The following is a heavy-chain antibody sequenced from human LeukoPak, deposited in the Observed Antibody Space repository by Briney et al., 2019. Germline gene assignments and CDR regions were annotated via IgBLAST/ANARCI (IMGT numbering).Heavy chain of an antibody. J-gene: IGHJ4*02. CDR3: AKGGGDILTGYYIPFDY. V-gene: IGHV3-9*01. Sequence: GGSLRLSCAASGFTFDDYAMHWVRQAPGKGLEWGSGISWNSGSIGYADSVKGRFTISRDNAKNSLYLQMNSLRAEDTALYYCAKGGGDILTGYYIPFDYWGQGTLVTVSS. CDR1: GFTFDDYA. CDR2: ISWNSGSI. D-gene: IGHD3-9*01.